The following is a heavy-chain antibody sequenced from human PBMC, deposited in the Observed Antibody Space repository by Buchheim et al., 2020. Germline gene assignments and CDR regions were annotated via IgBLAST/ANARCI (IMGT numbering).Heavy chain of an antibody. Sequence: EMQLVESGGGLVQPGGSLRLSCATSGFTFSKYWVRWVRQAPGKGLDWVANISQDGSVTYYADSVRGRFTISRDNSKNSLFLQMNGLRAEDTAVYYCAREQRWGQGT. CDR2: ISQDGSVT. J-gene: IGHJ4*02. CDR1: GFTFSKYW. CDR3: AREQR. V-gene: IGHV3-7*01.